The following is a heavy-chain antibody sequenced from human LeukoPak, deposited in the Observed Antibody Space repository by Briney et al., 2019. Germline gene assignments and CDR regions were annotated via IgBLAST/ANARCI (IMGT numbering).Heavy chain of an antibody. CDR2: INLSGGTT. CDR1: GYTFTTYY. D-gene: IGHD3-22*01. CDR3: ARGSDYYYDSSADYPRY. J-gene: IGHJ4*02. Sequence: GASVKVSCKTSGYTFTTYYIHWVRQAPGQGLEWMGIINLSGGTTTYAQRFQGRVTMTRDTSTSTVYMELNTLRSEDTAVYYCARGSDYYYDSSADYPRYWGQGTLVTVSS. V-gene: IGHV1-46*01.